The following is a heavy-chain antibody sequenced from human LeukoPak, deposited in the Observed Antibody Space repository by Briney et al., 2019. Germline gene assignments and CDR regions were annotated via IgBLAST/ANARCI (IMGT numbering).Heavy chain of an antibody. CDR2: IYHSGST. Sequence: PSETLTLTCAVSGGPISSGGYSWSRIRQPPGKGLEWIGYIYHSGSTYYNPSLKSRVTISVDRSKNQFSLKLSSVTAADTAVYYCARGTMVRGVIPTEGDSFDPWGQGTLVTVSS. V-gene: IGHV4-30-2*01. D-gene: IGHD3-10*01. CDR3: ARGTMVRGVIPTEGDSFDP. CDR1: GGPISSGGYS. J-gene: IGHJ5*02.